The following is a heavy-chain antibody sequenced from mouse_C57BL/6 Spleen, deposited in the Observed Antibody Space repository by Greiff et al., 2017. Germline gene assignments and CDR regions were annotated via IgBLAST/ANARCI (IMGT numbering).Heavy chain of an antibody. CDR3: ARSNDGYLDD. J-gene: IGHJ2*01. V-gene: IGHV1-50*01. CDR1: GYTFTSYW. D-gene: IGHD2-3*01. Sequence: QVQLQQPGAELVKPGASVKLSCKASGYTFTSYWMQWVKQRPGQGLEWIGEIDPSDSYTNYNQKFKGKATLTVDTSSSTAYMQLNSLTSEDSAVYYCARSNDGYLDDWGQGTTLTVSS. CDR2: IDPSDSYT.